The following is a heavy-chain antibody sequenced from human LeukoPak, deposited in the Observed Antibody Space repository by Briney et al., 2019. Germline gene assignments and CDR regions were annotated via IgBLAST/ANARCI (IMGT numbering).Heavy chain of an antibody. CDR2: IWYDGSNK. J-gene: IGHJ4*02. V-gene: IGHV3-33*01. Sequence: GSPRLSCAASGFTFSSYGMHWVRQAPGKGLEWVAVIWYDGSNKYYADSVKGRFTISRDNSKNTLYLQMNSLRAEDTAVYYCAGSIAVAVTIDYWGQGTLVPVLS. D-gene: IGHD6-19*01. CDR1: GFTFSSYG. CDR3: AGSIAVAVTIDY.